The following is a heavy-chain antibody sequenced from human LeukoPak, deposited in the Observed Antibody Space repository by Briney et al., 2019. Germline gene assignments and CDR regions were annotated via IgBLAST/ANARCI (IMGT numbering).Heavy chain of an antibody. CDR3: ARAGGSGRYNAFDI. V-gene: IGHV3-33*01. CDR1: GFTFSIDG. D-gene: IGHD3-10*01. CDR2: IYYDGYNT. J-gene: IGHJ3*02. Sequence: QPGGSLRLSCAASGFTFSIDGLHWVRQAPGKGLEWVAVIYYDGYNTYYADSVKGRFTISRDNSKNMMYLQMDSLSPEDTAVYYCARAGGSGRYNAFDIWGPGTMVTVSS.